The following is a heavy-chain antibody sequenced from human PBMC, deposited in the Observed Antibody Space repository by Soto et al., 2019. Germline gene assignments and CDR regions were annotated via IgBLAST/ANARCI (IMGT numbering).Heavy chain of an antibody. V-gene: IGHV4-39*01. CDR3: ARMGGGDFWSGYYPYYFDY. CDR2: IYYSGST. D-gene: IGHD3-3*01. Sequence: SETLSLTCTVSGGSISSSSYYWGWIRQPPGKGLEWIGSIYYSGSTYYNPSLKSRVTISVDTSKNQFSLKLSSVTAADTAVYYCARMGGGDFWSGYYPYYFDYWGQGTLVTLSS. CDR1: GGSISSSSYY. J-gene: IGHJ4*02.